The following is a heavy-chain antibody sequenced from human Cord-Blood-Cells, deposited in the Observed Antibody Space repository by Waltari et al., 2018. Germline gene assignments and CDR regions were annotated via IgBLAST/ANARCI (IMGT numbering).Heavy chain of an antibody. CDR2: IYYSGST. CDR3: ARQDSSSWYNWFDP. V-gene: IGHV4-39*01. Sequence: QLQLQESGPGLEKPSETLSLTCTVSGGSISSSSYYWGWIRQPPGKGLEWIGSIYYSGSTYYNPSLKSRVTISVDTSKNQFSLKLSSVTAADTAVYYCARQDSSSWYNWFDPWGQGTLVTVSS. J-gene: IGHJ5*02. CDR1: GGSISSSSYY. D-gene: IGHD6-13*01.